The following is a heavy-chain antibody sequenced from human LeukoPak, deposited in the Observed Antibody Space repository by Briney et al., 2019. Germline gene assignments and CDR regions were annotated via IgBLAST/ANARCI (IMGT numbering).Heavy chain of an antibody. V-gene: IGHV1-69*13. J-gene: IGHJ6*03. CDR1: GGTFSSYA. CDR2: IIPIFGTA. Sequence: GASVKVSCKASGGTFSSYAISWVRQAPGQGLEWMGGIIPIFGTANYAQKFQGRVTITADESTSTAYMELSSLRSEDTAVYYCARGHCSSTSCPSPYYYYMDVWGKGTTVTVSS. D-gene: IGHD2-2*01. CDR3: ARGHCSSTSCPSPYYYYMDV.